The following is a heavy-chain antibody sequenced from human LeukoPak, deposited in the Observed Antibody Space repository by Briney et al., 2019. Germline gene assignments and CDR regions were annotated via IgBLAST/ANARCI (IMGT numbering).Heavy chain of an antibody. CDR1: GGSISSYY. CDR3: ARGVPYYYDSSGYYAGYYFDY. CDR2: IYYSGST. V-gene: IGHV4-59*01. D-gene: IGHD3-22*01. J-gene: IGHJ4*02. Sequence: SETLSLTCTVSGGSISSYYWSWIRQPPGKGLEWIGYIYYSGSTNYNPSLTSRVTISVDKSKNQFSLTLSSVTAADTAVYYCARGVPYYYDSSGYYAGYYFDYWGQGTLVTISS.